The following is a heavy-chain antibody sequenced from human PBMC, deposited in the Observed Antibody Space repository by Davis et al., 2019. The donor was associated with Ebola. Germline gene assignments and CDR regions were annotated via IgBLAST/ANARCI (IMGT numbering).Heavy chain of an antibody. CDR3: AGKVRYRGIYGMDV. J-gene: IGHJ6*02. CDR1: GGSFRGYY. D-gene: IGHD2-15*01. CDR2: IYYSGST. Sequence: SQTLSLTCAVYGGSFRGYYWSWIRQHPGKGLEWIGYIYYSGSTYYNPSLKSRVTISVDTSKNQFSLKLSSVTAADTAVYYCAGKVRYRGIYGMDVWGQGTTVTVSS. V-gene: IGHV4-31*02.